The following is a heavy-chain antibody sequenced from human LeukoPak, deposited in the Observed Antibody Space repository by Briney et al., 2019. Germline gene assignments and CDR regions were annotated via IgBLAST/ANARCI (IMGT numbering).Heavy chain of an antibody. CDR2: ISYDGSNK. V-gene: IGHV3-30*04. J-gene: IGHJ4*02. CDR1: GFTFSSYA. CDR3: ASVHFSVFDY. D-gene: IGHD2/OR15-2a*01. Sequence: PGGSLRLSCAASGFTFSSYAMHWVRQAPGKGLEWVAVISYDGSNKYYADSVKGRFTISRDNSKNTLYLQMNSLRAEDTAVYYCASVHFSVFDYWGQGTLVTVSS.